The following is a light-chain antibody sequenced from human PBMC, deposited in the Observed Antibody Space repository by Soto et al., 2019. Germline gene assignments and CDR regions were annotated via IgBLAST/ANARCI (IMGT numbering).Light chain of an antibody. CDR1: QDISKY. CDR3: QQYDSFPRT. J-gene: IGKJ2*01. CDR2: HSS. V-gene: IGKV1-33*01. Sequence: DILMTQSPSSLSPSAGDRVTITCQASQDISKYLNWYQQKPGTPPKLLIYHSSNLETGVPSRFSGSGSGTHFILTISSLQPEDIATYFCQQYDSFPRTFGQGTKLDLK.